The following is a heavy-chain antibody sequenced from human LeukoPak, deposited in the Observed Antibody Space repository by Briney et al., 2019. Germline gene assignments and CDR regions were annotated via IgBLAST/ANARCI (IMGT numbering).Heavy chain of an antibody. D-gene: IGHD1-26*01. CDR1: GFTFSDYY. CDR3: ARESSGSYGY. V-gene: IGHV3-11*06. J-gene: IGHJ4*02. CDR2: ISSSSSYT. Sequence: GGSLRLSCVGSGFTFSDYYMSWIRQAPGKGLEWVSFISSSSSYTNYADSVKGRFSISTDNAKKLLYLQMNNLRVEDTAVYYCARESSGSYGYWGQGTLVTVSS.